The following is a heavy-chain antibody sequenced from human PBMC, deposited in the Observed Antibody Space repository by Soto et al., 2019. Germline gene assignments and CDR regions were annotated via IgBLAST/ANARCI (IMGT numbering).Heavy chain of an antibody. CDR1: GLTVSSSY. V-gene: IGHV3-66*01. CDR3: ASRPPGYCSRTSCPFDY. D-gene: IGHD2-2*01. CDR2: IYSSGST. J-gene: IGHJ4*02. Sequence: GGSLRLSCAVSGLTVSSSYMSWVRQAPGKGLECVSVIYSSGSTYCADSVQGRFTISRDNSKNTLYLQMNSLRAEDTAVYYCASRPPGYCSRTSCPFDYRGQRTPVTVSS.